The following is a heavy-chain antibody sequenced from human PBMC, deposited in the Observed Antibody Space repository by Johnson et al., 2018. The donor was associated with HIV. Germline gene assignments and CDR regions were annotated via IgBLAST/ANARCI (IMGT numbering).Heavy chain of an antibody. Sequence: QVQLVESGGGLVKPGGSLRLSCAASGFTFSDYYMSWIRQAPGKGLEWVSYISSSGSTIYYADSVKGRFTISRDNAKNSLYLQMRADDTAVYYCAKDLGGYSSGWYGDALDIWGQGTMVTVSS. CDR3: AKDLGGYSSGWYGDALDI. CDR1: GFTFSDYY. J-gene: IGHJ3*02. D-gene: IGHD6-19*01. V-gene: IGHV3-11*04. CDR2: ISSSGSTI.